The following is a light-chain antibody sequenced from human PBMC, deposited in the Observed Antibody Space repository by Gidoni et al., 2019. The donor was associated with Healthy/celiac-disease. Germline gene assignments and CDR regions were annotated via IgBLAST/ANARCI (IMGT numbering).Light chain of an antibody. J-gene: IGLJ2*01. CDR1: SSHIGSNY. CDR2: RNN. V-gene: IGLV1-47*01. Sequence: QSVLTPPPSASGTPGQRVTISCSGSSSHIGSNYVYWYQQLPGTAPKLLIYRNNQRPSWVPDRFSGSKSGTSASLAISGLRSEDEADYYCAAWDDSLSGPVFGGGTKLTVL. CDR3: AAWDDSLSGPV.